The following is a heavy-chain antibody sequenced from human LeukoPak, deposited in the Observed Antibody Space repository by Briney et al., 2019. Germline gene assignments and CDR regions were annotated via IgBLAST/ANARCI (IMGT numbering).Heavy chain of an antibody. CDR3: AGGFDSNPDY. CDR1: GGSISSYC. CDR2: IFYSGST. D-gene: IGHD3-16*01. J-gene: IGHJ4*02. Sequence: SETLSLTCTVSGGSISSYCWSWIRQSPGKGLEWIGYIFYSGSTNYNPSLKSRVTISIDTSKNHFSLKLSSVTAADTAVYYCAGGFDSNPDYWGQGTLVTVSS. V-gene: IGHV4-59*01.